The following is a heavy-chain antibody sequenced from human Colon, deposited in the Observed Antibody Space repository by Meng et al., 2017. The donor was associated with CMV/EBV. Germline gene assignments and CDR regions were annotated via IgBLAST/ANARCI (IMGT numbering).Heavy chain of an antibody. CDR2: ISPYNGDT. V-gene: IGHV1-18*01. CDR3: ARELARGGY. CDR1: GYTFTNFG. J-gene: IGHJ4*02. Sequence: QVQLVPAGAEVKKPGASVKVPCKTSGYTFTNFGISWVRQAPGQGLEWMAYISPYNGDTNYAQRFQGRVALTTDTSTSTVYMELGSLTSDDTAMYYCARELARGGYWGQGTLVTVSS.